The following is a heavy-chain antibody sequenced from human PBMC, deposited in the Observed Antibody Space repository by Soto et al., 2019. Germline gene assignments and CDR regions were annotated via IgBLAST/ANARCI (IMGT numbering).Heavy chain of an antibody. Sequence: SETLSLTCTVSGGSVSSGSYYWSWIRQPPGKGLEWIGYIYYSRSTNYNPSLKNRVTISVDTSKNQFSLKLSSVTATDTAVYYCARLLGYCTNGVCYSSWFYFDYWGQGTLVTVSS. V-gene: IGHV4-61*01. CDR1: GGSVSSGSYY. J-gene: IGHJ4*02. D-gene: IGHD2-8*01. CDR2: IYYSRST. CDR3: ARLLGYCTNGVCYSSWFYFDY.